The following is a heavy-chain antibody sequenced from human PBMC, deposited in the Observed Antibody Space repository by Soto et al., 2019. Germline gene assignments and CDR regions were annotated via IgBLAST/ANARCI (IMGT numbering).Heavy chain of an antibody. CDR1: GFTFSSYA. V-gene: IGHV3-23*01. CDR2: ISGSGGST. CDR3: AKVRPPHSKESSWYRNNWYFDL. Sequence: EVQLLESGGGLVQPGGSLRLSCAASGFTFSSYAMSWVRQAPGKGLEWVSAISGSGGSTYYADSVKGRFTISRDNSKNTLYLQMNSLRAEDTALYYCAKVRPPHSKESSWYRNNWYFDLWGRGTLVTVSS. J-gene: IGHJ2*01. D-gene: IGHD6-13*01.